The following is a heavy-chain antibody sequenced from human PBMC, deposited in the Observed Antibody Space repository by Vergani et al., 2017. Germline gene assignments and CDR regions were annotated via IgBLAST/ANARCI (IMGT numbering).Heavy chain of an antibody. Sequence: QVQLQESGPGLVKPSQTLSLTCTVSGGSISSGSYYWSWIRQPAGKGLEWIGRIYTSGSTNYNPSLKIRVTISVDTSKNQFSLKLSSVTAADTAVYYCARHAKYSYGYNYGMDVWGQGTTVTVS. V-gene: IGHV4-61*02. D-gene: IGHD5-18*01. CDR3: ARHAKYSYGYNYGMDV. J-gene: IGHJ6*02. CDR2: IYTSGST. CDR1: GGSISSGSYY.